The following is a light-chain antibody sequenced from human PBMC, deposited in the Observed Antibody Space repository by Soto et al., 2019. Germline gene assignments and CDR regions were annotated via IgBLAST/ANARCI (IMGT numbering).Light chain of an antibody. J-gene: IGLJ3*02. CDR1: ISNVGSNY. CDR2: RDN. CDR3: AACDDTLSGDWV. Sequence: QSVLSQPPSASGTPGQRVTISCSGSISNVGSNYVYWYQQLPGTAPKLLIYRDNQLPSGVPDRCSASKSVTSAYLAISGLRSEDEAVYYCAACDDTLSGDWVFGGGTKLTVL. V-gene: IGLV1-47*01.